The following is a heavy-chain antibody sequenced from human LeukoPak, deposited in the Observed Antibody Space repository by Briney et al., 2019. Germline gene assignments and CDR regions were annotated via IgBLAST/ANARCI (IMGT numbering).Heavy chain of an antibody. J-gene: IGHJ3*02. CDR1: GFSFSNYW. D-gene: IGHD3-16*02. CDR2: ISRDGSST. Sequence: QPGGSLRLSCAASGFSFSNYWMHWARLAPGKGLVWVSRISRDGSSTIYADSVKGRFTISRDNARDTLYLQMSSLRAEDTAVYYCARQIEGGYHAFDIWGQGTMVPVSS. CDR3: ARQIEGGYHAFDI. V-gene: IGHV3-74*01.